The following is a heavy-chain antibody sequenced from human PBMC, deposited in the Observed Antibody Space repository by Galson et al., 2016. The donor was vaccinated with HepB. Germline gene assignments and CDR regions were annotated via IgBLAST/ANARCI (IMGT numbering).Heavy chain of an antibody. CDR2: IKQDGSEK. D-gene: IGHD2/OR15-2a*01. V-gene: IGHV3-7*05. J-gene: IGHJ5*02. CDR1: GFIFSSYW. CDR3: ARATFNWFDP. Sequence: SLRLSCAASGFIFSSYWMSWVRQAPGKGLEWVANIKQDGSEKYYVDSVKGRFTISRDNAKNSLYLQMNSLRAEDTALYYCARATFNWFDPWGQGTLVTVSS.